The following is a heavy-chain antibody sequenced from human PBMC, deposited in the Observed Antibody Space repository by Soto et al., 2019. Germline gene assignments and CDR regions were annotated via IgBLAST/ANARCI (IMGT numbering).Heavy chain of an antibody. V-gene: IGHV3-15*07. J-gene: IGHJ4*02. D-gene: IGHD2-15*01. CDR3: IGSFPF. CDR1: GFTFSNAW. CDR2: IKSKTDGGTT. Sequence: GGTLRLSCAASGFTFSNAWMNWVRQAPGKGLEGVGRIKSKTDGGTTDYAAPVKGRFTISRDDSKNTLYLQMNSLKSVVTAVYYCIGSFPFWGQGTLVTVSS.